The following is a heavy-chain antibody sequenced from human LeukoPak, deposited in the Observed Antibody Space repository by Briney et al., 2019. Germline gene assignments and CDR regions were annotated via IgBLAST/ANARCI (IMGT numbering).Heavy chain of an antibody. CDR2: IDPGDSYS. CDR1: GYSFTSYW. J-gene: IGHJ3*02. Sequence: PGESLKISCKGFGYSFTSYWISWVRQMPGKGLEWMGRIDPGDSYSKSSPSFQGHVTISADESISTAFLQWSSLKASDTAKYYCARQKWRGGDSDALDIWGQGTMITVSS. V-gene: IGHV5-10-1*01. CDR3: ARQKWRGGDSDALDI. D-gene: IGHD4-23*01.